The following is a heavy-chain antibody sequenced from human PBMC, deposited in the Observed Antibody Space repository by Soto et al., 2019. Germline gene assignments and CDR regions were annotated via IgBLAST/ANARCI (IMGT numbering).Heavy chain of an antibody. D-gene: IGHD3-10*01. CDR1: GGNFSNDA. Sequence: QEQLVQAGAEVKKPGSSVRISCRASGGNFSNDAVSWVQQAPGQGLQWMGGIIPIFGTKHYAQKFQGRVTITADESTGTAYMELRSVTSQDTAVYYCATGLRTGNYGMDVWGQGTAVTVSS. J-gene: IGHJ6*01. CDR3: ATGLRTGNYGMDV. CDR2: IIPIFGTK. V-gene: IGHV1-69*01.